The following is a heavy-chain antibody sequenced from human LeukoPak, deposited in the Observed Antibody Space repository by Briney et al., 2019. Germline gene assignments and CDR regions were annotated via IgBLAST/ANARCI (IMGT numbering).Heavy chain of an antibody. CDR1: GGSISSYY. CDR2: IYTSVNT. Sequence: SETLSLTCTVSGGSISSYYWSWIRQPAGKGLEWIGRIYTSVNTNYNPSLKSRVTMSVDTSKNQFSLKLSSVTAADTAVYYCARDYSSSWLGGDAFDIWGQGTMVPVSS. D-gene: IGHD6-13*01. J-gene: IGHJ3*02. CDR3: ARDYSSSWLGGDAFDI. V-gene: IGHV4-4*07.